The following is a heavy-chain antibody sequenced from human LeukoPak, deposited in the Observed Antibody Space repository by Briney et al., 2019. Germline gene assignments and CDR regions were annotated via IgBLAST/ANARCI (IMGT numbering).Heavy chain of an antibody. CDR3: ARPGSSGYQGAFDI. CDR1: GYRFTSYW. J-gene: IGHJ3*02. Sequence: GESLKISCKGSGYRFTSYWIGWMRPMPGKGLEWMGIIYPGDSDTRYSPSFQGQVTISADKSISTAYLQWSSLKASDTAIYYCARPGSSGYQGAFDIWGQGTMVTVSS. V-gene: IGHV5-51*01. D-gene: IGHD3-22*01. CDR2: IYPGDSDT.